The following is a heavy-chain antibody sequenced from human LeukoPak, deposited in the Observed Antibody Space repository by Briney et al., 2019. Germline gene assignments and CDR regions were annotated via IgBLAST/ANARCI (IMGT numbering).Heavy chain of an antibody. CDR2: IYYSGST. D-gene: IGHD6-13*01. CDR1: GFTFSSYSMN. Sequence: GSLRLSCAASGFTFSSYSMNWVRQAPGKGLEWVGSIYYSGSTYYNPSLKSRVTISVDTSKNQFSLKLSSVTAADTAVYYCATDRSIAAQLVLSGIYNWFDPWGQGTLVTVSS. V-gene: IGHV4-59*05. J-gene: IGHJ5*02. CDR3: ATDRSIAAQLVLSGIYNWFDP.